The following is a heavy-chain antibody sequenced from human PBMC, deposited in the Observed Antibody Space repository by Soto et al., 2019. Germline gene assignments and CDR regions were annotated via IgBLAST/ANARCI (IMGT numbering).Heavy chain of an antibody. D-gene: IGHD3-9*01. CDR3: ARDELYYDILTGYPRLYYFDY. Sequence: QVQLVQSGAEVKKPGASVKVSCKASGYTFTSYGISWVRQAPGQGLEWMGWISAYNGNTNYAQKLQGRVTMTTDTSTSTAYMGLRSLRSDDTAVYYCARDELYYDILTGYPRLYYFDYWGQGTLVTVSS. CDR1: GYTFTSYG. V-gene: IGHV1-18*01. J-gene: IGHJ4*02. CDR2: ISAYNGNT.